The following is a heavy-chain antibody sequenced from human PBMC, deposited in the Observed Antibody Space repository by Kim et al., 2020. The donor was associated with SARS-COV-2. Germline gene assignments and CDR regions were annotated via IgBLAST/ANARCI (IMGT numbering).Heavy chain of an antibody. V-gene: IGHV3-21*01. CDR1: GFTFSSYS. CDR2: ISSSSSYI. Sequence: GGSLRLSCAASGFTFSSYSMNWVRQAPGKGLEWVSSISSSSSYIYYADSVKGRFTISRDNPKNSLYLQMNSLRAEDTAVYYCARDNGQYYYDCSGYIPIAFDIWGQGTMVTASS. CDR3: ARDNGQYYYDCSGYIPIAFDI. J-gene: IGHJ3*02. D-gene: IGHD3-22*01.